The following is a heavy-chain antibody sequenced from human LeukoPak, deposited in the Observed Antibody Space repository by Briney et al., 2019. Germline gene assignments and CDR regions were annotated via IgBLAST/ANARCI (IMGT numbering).Heavy chain of an antibody. CDR1: GGSSSGYY. D-gene: IGHD6-13*01. CDR2: IIHSGST. J-gene: IGHJ5*02. CDR3: ARGLGRSSWYNWFDP. V-gene: IGHV4-34*01. Sequence: PSESLSLTCAVYGGSSSGYYWSWIRQPPGKGREWIGEIIHSGSTNYNTSPKSRVTISVDTSTKQSSLKLSSVTGAETAVYYCARGLGRSSWYNWFDPWGQGTLVTVSS.